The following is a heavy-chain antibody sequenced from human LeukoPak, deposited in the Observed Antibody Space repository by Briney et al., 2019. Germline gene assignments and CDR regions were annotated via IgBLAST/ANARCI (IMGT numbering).Heavy chain of an antibody. D-gene: IGHD1-26*01. CDR1: GFTFSSYA. CDR3: ARDTSTYWYFDL. Sequence: GGSLRLSCAASGFTFSSYAMSWVRQAPGKGLEWVSAISGSGGSTYYADSVKGRLTISRDNSKNTLYLQMNSLRAEDTAVYYRARDTSTYWYFDLRGRGTLVTVSS. V-gene: IGHV3-23*01. CDR2: ISGSGGST. J-gene: IGHJ2*01.